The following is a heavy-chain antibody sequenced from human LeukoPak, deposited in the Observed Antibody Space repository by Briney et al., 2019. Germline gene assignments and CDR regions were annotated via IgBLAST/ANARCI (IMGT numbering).Heavy chain of an antibody. Sequence: PSETLSLTCTVSGASLSLYYWSWIRQPPGKGLEWIGHIYYSGSTHYNPSLRSRVTLSVDTSKNQFSLKMTSVTAADTAVYYCARDSRYSGSPIDSAFDIWGQGTMVTVSS. V-gene: IGHV4-59*01. D-gene: IGHD1-26*01. CDR2: IYYSGST. J-gene: IGHJ3*02. CDR1: GASLSLYY. CDR3: ARDSRYSGSPIDSAFDI.